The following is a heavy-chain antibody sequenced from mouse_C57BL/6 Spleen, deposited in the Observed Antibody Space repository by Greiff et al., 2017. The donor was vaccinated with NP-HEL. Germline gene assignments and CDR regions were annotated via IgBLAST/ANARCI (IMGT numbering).Heavy chain of an antibody. J-gene: IGHJ2*01. CDR2: IYPGNSDT. V-gene: IGHV1-5*01. CDR3: TKEGYYYGSRRYFDY. D-gene: IGHD1-1*01. Sequence: DVKLQESGTVLARPGASVKMSCKTSGYTFTSYWMHWVKQRPGQGLEWIGAIYPGNSDTSYNQKFKGKAKLTAVTSASTAYMELSSLTNEDSAVYYCTKEGYYYGSRRYFDYWGQGTTLTVSS. CDR1: GYTFTSYW.